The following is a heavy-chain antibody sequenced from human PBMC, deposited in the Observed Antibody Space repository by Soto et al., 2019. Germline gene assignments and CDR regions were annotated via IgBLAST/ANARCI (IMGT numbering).Heavy chain of an antibody. Sequence: GGSLRLSCAVSGLTFSSYGMHWVRQAPGKGLEWVAVIRYDGSNKYYADSVKGRFTISRDNSKNTLYLQMNSLRAEDTAVYYCARDPRPDGDYDSSGYPAYWGQGTLVTVSS. D-gene: IGHD3-22*01. J-gene: IGHJ4*02. CDR3: ARDPRPDGDYDSSGYPAY. CDR1: GLTFSSYG. CDR2: IRYDGSNK. V-gene: IGHV3-33*01.